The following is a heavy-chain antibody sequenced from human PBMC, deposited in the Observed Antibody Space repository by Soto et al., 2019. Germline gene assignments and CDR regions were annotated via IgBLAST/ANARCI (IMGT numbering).Heavy chain of an antibody. D-gene: IGHD1-26*01. Sequence: EVQLLESGGGLVQPGGSLRLSCAASGFTFSSYAMSWVRQAPGKGLEWVSALSGSGGSTYYADSVKGRFTISRDNSKNTLYLQIDSLRAEDTAVYYCAKAPRSLPLAPFGYWGQGTLVTVSS. CDR3: AKAPRSLPLAPFGY. V-gene: IGHV3-23*01. CDR2: LSGSGGST. CDR1: GFTFSSYA. J-gene: IGHJ4*02.